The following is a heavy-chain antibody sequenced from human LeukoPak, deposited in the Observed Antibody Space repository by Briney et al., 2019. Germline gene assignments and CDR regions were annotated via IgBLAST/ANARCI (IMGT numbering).Heavy chain of an antibody. CDR1: GYTFTDYG. D-gene: IGHD6-13*01. CDR3: ARVFVRSGRAAAGTALNY. J-gene: IGHJ4*02. CDR2: ISPYNRNT. Sequence: ASVKVSCKASGYTFTDYGISWVRQAPGQGLEWMGWISPYNRNTKYAQKVQGRVTMTTDTPTSTAYMELRSLRSEDTAVYYCARVFVRSGRAAAGTALNYWGQGTLVTVSS. V-gene: IGHV1-18*01.